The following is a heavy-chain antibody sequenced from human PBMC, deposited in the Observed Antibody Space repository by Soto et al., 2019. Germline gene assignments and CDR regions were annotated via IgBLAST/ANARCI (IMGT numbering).Heavy chain of an antibody. CDR2: IIPIFGTA. J-gene: IGHJ4*02. Sequence: QVQLVQSGAEVKKPGSSVKVSCKASGGTFSSYAISWVRQAPGQGLEWMGGIIPIFGTANDAQKFQGRVTITADESTSTAYMELSSLRSEDTAVYYCARGRRDGYRYYFDYWGQGTLVTVSS. CDR3: ARGRRDGYRYYFDY. CDR1: GGTFSSYA. V-gene: IGHV1-69*12. D-gene: IGHD5-12*01.